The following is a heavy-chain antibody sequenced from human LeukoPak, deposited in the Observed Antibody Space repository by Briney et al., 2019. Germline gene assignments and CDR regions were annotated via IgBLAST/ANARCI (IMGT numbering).Heavy chain of an antibody. D-gene: IGHD3-9*01. V-gene: IGHV1-2*02. CDR1: GYTFTGYY. J-gene: IGHJ4*02. CDR3: AIGSLRYFDWTPKVLDY. CDR2: INPNSGGT. Sequence: ASVKVSCKASGYTFTGYYMHWVRQAPGQGLEWMGWINPNSGGTNYAQKFQGRVTMTRDTSISTAYMELSRLRSDDTAVYYCAIGSLRYFDWTPKVLDYWGQGTLVTVSS.